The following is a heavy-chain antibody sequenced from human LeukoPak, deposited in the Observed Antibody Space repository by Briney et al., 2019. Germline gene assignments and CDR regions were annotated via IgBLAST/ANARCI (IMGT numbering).Heavy chain of an antibody. CDR3: ARDPLMDYDILTGYPHLFDY. CDR1: GYTFTSYG. J-gene: IGHJ4*02. CDR2: ISAYNGNT. Sequence: GASVKVSCKASGYTFTSYGISWVRQAPGQGLEWMGWISAYNGNTNYAQKLQGRVTMTTDTSTSTAYMELRSLRSDDTAVYYCARDPLMDYDILTGYPHLFDYWGQGTLVTVSS. V-gene: IGHV1-18*01. D-gene: IGHD3-9*01.